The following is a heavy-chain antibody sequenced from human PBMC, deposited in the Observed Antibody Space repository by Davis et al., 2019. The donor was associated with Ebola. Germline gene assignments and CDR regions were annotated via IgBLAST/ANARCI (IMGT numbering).Heavy chain of an antibody. CDR1: GGSISSGGYS. V-gene: IGHV4-30-2*01. CDR3: ARGRAIFNVPDY. D-gene: IGHD3-3*01. J-gene: IGHJ4*02. CDR2: IYHSGST. Sequence: SETLSLTCAVSGGSISSGGYSWSWIRQPPGKGLEWIGYIYHSGSTYYNPSLKSRVTISVDRSKNQFSLKLSSVTAADTAVYYCARGRAIFNVPDYWGQGTLVTVSS.